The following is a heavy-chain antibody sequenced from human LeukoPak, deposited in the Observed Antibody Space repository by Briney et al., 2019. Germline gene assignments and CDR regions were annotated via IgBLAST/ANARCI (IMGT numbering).Heavy chain of an antibody. D-gene: IGHD3-10*01. V-gene: IGHV1-18*04. CDR2: ISAYNGNT. J-gene: IGHJ5*02. CDR1: GYTFTSYG. CDR3: ARAPFGWFGELSWFDP. Sequence: ASVKVSCKASGYTFTSYGISWVRQAPGQGLEWMGWISAYNGNTNYAQKLQGRVTMTTDTSTSTAYMELRSLRSDDTAVYYCARAPFGWFGELSWFDPRGQGTLVTVSS.